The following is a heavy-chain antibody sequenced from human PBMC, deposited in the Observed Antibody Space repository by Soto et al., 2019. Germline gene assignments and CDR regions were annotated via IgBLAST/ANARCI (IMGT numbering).Heavy chain of an antibody. CDR2: ISYDGSSK. CDR3: AKIGIPDYYDSSGYVH. Sequence: GGSLTLSCAASGFTFSRYYMHWVRQAPGKGLEWVAGISYDGSSKYYADSVKGRFTISRDNSKNTLFLQMNSLRAEDTALYYCAKIGIPDYYDSSGYVHWGQGALVTSPQ. V-gene: IGHV3-30*18. CDR1: GFTFSRYY. J-gene: IGHJ4*02. D-gene: IGHD3-22*01.